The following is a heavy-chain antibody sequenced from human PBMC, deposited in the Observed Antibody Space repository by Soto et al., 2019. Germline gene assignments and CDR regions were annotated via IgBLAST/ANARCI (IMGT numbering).Heavy chain of an antibody. V-gene: IGHV3-53*01. Sequence: VGSLRLSCAVSGITVSSYYMSWVRQAAGKGLEWVSVIYAGTITYYADSVKGRFTIYRDNSKNTLNLEMNSLRVEDTAVYYCARIPYDNSGTIFDYWGQGTLVTVSS. J-gene: IGHJ4*02. CDR3: ARIPYDNSGTIFDY. CDR1: GITVSSYY. CDR2: IYAGTIT. D-gene: IGHD3-22*01.